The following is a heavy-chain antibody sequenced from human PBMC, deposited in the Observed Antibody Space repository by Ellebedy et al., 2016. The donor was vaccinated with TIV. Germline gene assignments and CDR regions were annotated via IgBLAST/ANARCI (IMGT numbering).Heavy chain of an antibody. CDR3: ARDLWFGELLIRNNWFDP. CDR2: ISSSSSYI. V-gene: IGHV3-21*01. D-gene: IGHD3-10*01. Sequence: GESLKISCAASGFTFCSYSMNWVRQAPGKGLEWVSSISSSSSYIYYADSVKGRFTISRDNAKNSLYLKMNSLRAEDTAVYYCARDLWFGELLIRNNWFDPWGQGTLVTVSS. J-gene: IGHJ5*02. CDR1: GFTFCSYS.